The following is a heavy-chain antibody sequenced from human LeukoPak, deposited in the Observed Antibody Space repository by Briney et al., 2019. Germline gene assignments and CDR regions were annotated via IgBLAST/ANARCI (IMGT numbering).Heavy chain of an antibody. D-gene: IGHD6-6*01. Sequence: GRSLTLSCATSGFTFSSYGMHWVRQAPGKGLEWVAVIWYDGSNKYYADSVKGRFTISRDNSKNTLYLQMNSLRAEDTAVYYCARDSLASSSSGAFDIWGQGTMVTVSS. CDR3: ARDSLASSSSGAFDI. J-gene: IGHJ3*02. CDR2: IWYDGSNK. CDR1: GFTFSSYG. V-gene: IGHV3-33*08.